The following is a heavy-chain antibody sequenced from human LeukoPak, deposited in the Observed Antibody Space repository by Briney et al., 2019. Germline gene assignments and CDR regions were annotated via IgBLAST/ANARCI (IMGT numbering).Heavy chain of an antibody. Sequence: ASVKVSCKASGGTFSSYAISWVRQAPGQGLEWMGWINPNTGGTNYVQKFQGRATMTRDTSINTAYMELSRLRSDDTAVYYCARGGAGSGYGFDYWGQGTLVTASS. CDR1: GGTFSSYA. CDR3: ARGGAGSGYGFDY. J-gene: IGHJ4*02. CDR2: INPNTGGT. D-gene: IGHD5-12*01. V-gene: IGHV1-2*02.